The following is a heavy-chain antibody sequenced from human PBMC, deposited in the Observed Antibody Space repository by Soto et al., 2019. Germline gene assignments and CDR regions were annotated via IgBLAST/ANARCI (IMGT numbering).Heavy chain of an antibody. CDR1: GYTFTGYY. V-gene: IGHV1-2*04. CDR2: INPNSGGT. Sequence: SVKVSCKASGYTFTGYYMHWVRQAPGQGLEWMGWINPNSGGTNYAQKFQGWVTMTRDTSISTAYMELSRLRSDDTAVYYCARDRGSPESNWFDPWGPGTLVTVSS. D-gene: IGHD6-13*01. CDR3: ARDRGSPESNWFDP. J-gene: IGHJ5*02.